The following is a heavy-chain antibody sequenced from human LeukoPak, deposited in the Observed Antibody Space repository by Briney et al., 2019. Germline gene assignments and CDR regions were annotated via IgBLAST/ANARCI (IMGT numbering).Heavy chain of an antibody. CDR2: IWYDGSNK. CDR1: GFTFGSYG. D-gene: IGHD3-22*01. V-gene: IGHV3-33*01. CDR3: ATTSYYYDSSGYSNDY. Sequence: PGRSLRLSCAASGFTFGSYGMHWVRQAPGKVLGWVAVIWYDGSNKYYADSVKGRFTTSRDNSTNPMYLQMNSLRAEDTAVYYCATTSYYYDSSGYSNDYWGQGPLVTVSS. J-gene: IGHJ4*02.